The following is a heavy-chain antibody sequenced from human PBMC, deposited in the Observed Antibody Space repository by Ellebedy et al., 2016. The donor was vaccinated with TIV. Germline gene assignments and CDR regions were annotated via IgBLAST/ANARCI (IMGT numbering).Heavy chain of an antibody. CDR2: IRQEGDEI. CDR1: GFNFRSYW. Sequence: ESLKISCAASGFNFRSYWMTWVRQAPGKGLEWVAKIRQEGDEIYYVESVKGRFTISRDNAKNSLFLQMNSLRVEDTAVYYCARRASDGDYAVQVNPWFDPWGQGTLVTVSS. CDR3: ARRASDGDYAVQVNPWFDP. D-gene: IGHD4-17*01. V-gene: IGHV3-7*01. J-gene: IGHJ5*02.